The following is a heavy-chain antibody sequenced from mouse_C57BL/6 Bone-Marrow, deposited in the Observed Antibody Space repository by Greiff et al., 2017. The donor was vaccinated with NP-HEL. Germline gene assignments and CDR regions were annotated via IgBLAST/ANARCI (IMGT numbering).Heavy chain of an antibody. CDR2: IDPSDSYT. Sequence: QVQLQQPGAELVKPGASVKLSCKASGYTFTSYWMQWVKQRPGQGLEWIGEIDPSDSYTNYNQKFKGKATLTVDTSSSTAYMQLSSLTSEDSAVYYCARTYYDYDGYMDYWGQGTSVTVSS. CDR3: ARTYYDYDGYMDY. V-gene: IGHV1-50*01. D-gene: IGHD2-4*01. J-gene: IGHJ4*01. CDR1: GYTFTSYW.